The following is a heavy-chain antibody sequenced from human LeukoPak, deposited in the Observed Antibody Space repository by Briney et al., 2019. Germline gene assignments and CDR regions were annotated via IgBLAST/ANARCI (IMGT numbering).Heavy chain of an antibody. J-gene: IGHJ4*02. CDR2: IYYSGST. CDR1: GGSISSSSYY. Sequence: SETLSLTCTVSGGSISSSSYYWGWIRQPPGKGLEWIGSIYYSGSTYYNPFLRSRVTISVDTSKNQFSLKLSSVTAADTAVYYCARATTIAAAGIGYWGQGTLVTVSS. D-gene: IGHD6-13*01. V-gene: IGHV4-39*01. CDR3: ARATTIAAAGIGY.